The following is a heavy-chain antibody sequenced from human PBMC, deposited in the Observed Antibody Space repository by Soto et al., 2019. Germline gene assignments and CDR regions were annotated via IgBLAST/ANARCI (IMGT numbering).Heavy chain of an antibody. CDR1: GFTFSSYA. CDR3: ARIVCSGGSCYSAD. Sequence: GGSLRLSCAASGFTFSSYAMHWVRQAPGKGLEYVSAISSNGGSTYYANSVKGGFTISRDNSKNTLYLQMGSLRAEDMAVYYCARIVCSGGSCYSADWGQGTLVTVSS. CDR2: ISSNGGST. D-gene: IGHD2-15*01. J-gene: IGHJ4*02. V-gene: IGHV3-64*01.